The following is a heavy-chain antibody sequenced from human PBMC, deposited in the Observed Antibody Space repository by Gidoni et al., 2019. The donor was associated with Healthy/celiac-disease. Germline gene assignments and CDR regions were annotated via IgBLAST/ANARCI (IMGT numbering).Heavy chain of an antibody. CDR2: IDYSGST. D-gene: IGHD3-16*01. Sequence: QLQLQESGPGLVKPSETLSLTCTVSGGSISSSSYYWGWIRQPPGKGLEWIGSIDYSGSTYYNPSLKSLVTISVDTSKYQFSLKLSSVTAADTAVYYCARGQWGGCYIGYWGQGTLVTVSS. J-gene: IGHJ4*02. CDR1: GGSISSSSYY. CDR3: ARGQWGGCYIGY. V-gene: IGHV4-39*01.